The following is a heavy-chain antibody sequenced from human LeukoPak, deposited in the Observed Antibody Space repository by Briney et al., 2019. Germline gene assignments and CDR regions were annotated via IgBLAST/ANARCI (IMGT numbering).Heavy chain of an antibody. CDR3: ATEVRGWYWGSDY. V-gene: IGHV3-30*04. CDR2: ISYDGSNK. CDR1: GFTFRSFA. Sequence: PGGSLRLSCAASGFTFRSFAMSWVRQAPGKGPEWVAVISYDGSNKYYADSVKGRFTISRDNSKNTLNLQMNSLRTEDTAVYYCATEVRGWYWGSDYWGQGALVTVSS. J-gene: IGHJ4*02. D-gene: IGHD6-19*01.